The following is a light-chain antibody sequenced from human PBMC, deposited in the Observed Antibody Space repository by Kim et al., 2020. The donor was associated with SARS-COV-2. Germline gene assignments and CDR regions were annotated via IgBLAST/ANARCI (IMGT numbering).Light chain of an antibody. CDR3: QQYYSTPHT. Sequence: DIVMTQSPDSLTVSLGERATINCKSSQSVLYSSNNKNYLAWYQQTPGLPPRLLIYWASTRESGVPDRFSGSGSGTDFTLTISSLQAEDVAVYYCQQYYSTPHTFGQGTKLEI. V-gene: IGKV4-1*01. J-gene: IGKJ2*01. CDR1: QSVLYSSNNKNY. CDR2: WAS.